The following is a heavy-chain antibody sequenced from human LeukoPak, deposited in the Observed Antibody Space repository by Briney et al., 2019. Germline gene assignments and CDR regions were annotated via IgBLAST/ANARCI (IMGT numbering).Heavy chain of an antibody. Sequence: PGGSLRLSCAASGFIFSNYAMHWVRQAPGKGLEWVAVISYDGSSKYYADSVKGRFTISRDNSKNTLFLQMNSLRTEDTAVYYCARDLDSSSWYILWFDPWGQGTLVTVSS. CDR1: GFIFSNYA. J-gene: IGHJ5*02. D-gene: IGHD6-13*01. CDR3: ARDLDSSSWYILWFDP. CDR2: ISYDGSSK. V-gene: IGHV3-30-3*01.